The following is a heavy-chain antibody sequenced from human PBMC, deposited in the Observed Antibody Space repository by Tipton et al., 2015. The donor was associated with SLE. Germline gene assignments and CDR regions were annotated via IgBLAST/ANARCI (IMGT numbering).Heavy chain of an antibody. Sequence: TLSLTCTVSGDSVGTNYWNWIRQPAGKGLEWIGRLYGSGRATHYNPSLEGRVTVSVGTSQNQVSLKLTSVTTADTAVDYCARIRPGHGDPFDFWGQGTLVTVSS. CDR1: GDSVGTNY. J-gene: IGHJ4*02. V-gene: IGHV4-4*07. D-gene: IGHD4-17*01. CDR3: ARIRPGHGDPFDF. CDR2: LYGSGRAT.